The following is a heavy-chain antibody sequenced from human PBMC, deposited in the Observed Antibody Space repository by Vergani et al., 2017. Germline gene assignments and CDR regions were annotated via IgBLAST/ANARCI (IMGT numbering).Heavy chain of an antibody. CDR2: IIPIFGTA. J-gene: IGHJ2*01. D-gene: IGHD2-21*02. CDR1: GGTFSSYA. V-gene: IGHV1-69*01. Sequence: QVQLVQSGAEVKKPGSSVKVSCKASGGTFSSYAISWVRQAPGQGLEWMGGIIPIFGTANYAQKFQGRVTITADESTSTAYMELSSLRSEDTAVYYCAGVSIVVVTANDWYFDLWGRGTLVTVSS. CDR3: AGVSIVVVTANDWYFDL.